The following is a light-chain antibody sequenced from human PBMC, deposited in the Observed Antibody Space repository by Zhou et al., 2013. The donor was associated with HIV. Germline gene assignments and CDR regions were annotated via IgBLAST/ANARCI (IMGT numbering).Light chain of an antibody. CDR1: QYISNF. Sequence: DIQMTQSPSSVSASVGDTVTITCRASQYISNFLAWYQKKPGKAPKSLIYGASSLQSGVPSRFSGSGSGTDFTLTITSLQSEDFATYYCQQYNAYPRTFGQGTRVEIK. CDR3: QQYNAYPRT. J-gene: IGKJ1*01. CDR2: GAS. V-gene: IGKV1-16*01.